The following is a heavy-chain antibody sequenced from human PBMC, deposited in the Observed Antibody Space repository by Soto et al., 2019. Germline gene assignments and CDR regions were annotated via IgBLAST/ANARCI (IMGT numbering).Heavy chain of an antibody. CDR1: GGSFSGYY. J-gene: IGHJ4*02. D-gene: IGHD2-15*01. V-gene: IGHV4-34*01. Sequence: SETLSLTCAVYGGSFSGYYWSWIRQPPGKGLEWIGEINHSGSTNYNPSLKSRVTISVDTSKNQFSLKLSSVTAADTAVYYCARLLVAATQEGRDYWGQGTLVTVSS. CDR2: INHSGST. CDR3: ARLLVAATQEGRDY.